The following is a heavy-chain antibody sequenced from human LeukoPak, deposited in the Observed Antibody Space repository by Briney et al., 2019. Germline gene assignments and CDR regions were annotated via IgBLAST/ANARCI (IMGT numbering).Heavy chain of an antibody. CDR2: ISSSSSYT. CDR1: GFTFSDYY. CDR3: ARDLSSATIGLDAFDI. J-gene: IGHJ3*02. D-gene: IGHD5-12*01. V-gene: IGHV3-11*06. Sequence: GGSLRLSCAASGFTFSDYYMSWIRQAPGKGLEWVSYISSSSSYTNYADSVKGRFTISRDNAKNSLYLQMNSLRAEDTAVYYCARDLSSATIGLDAFDIWGQGTMVTVSP.